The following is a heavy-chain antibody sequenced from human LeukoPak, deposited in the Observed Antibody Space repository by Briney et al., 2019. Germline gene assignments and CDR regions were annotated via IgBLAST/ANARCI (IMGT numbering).Heavy chain of an antibody. D-gene: IGHD3-10*01. Sequence: ASVKVSCKASGYTFSSYGISWVRQAPGQGLEWMGWISPYKDNPSYAQKLQGRVTKTIDTSTSTGYMELRSLGSDDTAVYYCARADGGYYYYYMDVWGKGTTVTVSS. J-gene: IGHJ6*03. V-gene: IGHV1-18*01. CDR3: ARADGGYYYYYMDV. CDR1: GYTFSSYG. CDR2: ISPYKDNP.